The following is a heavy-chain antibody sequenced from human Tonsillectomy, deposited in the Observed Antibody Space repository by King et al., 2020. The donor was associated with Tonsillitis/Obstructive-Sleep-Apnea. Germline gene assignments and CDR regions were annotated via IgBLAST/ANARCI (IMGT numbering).Heavy chain of an antibody. Sequence: QLQESGPGLVKPSETLSLTCSVSGGSVRSVHYFWNWIRQPPGKGLEWLGYIYDSGRTDYNPSLKSRDTLSMDKSKNLFSLKLTSMTAADTAIYYCARAGRRDGYNGIDYWGQGSLVTVSS. V-gene: IGHV4-61*03. J-gene: IGHJ4*02. D-gene: IGHD5-24*01. CDR3: ARAGRRDGYNGIDY. CDR1: GGSVRSVHYF. CDR2: IYDSGRT.